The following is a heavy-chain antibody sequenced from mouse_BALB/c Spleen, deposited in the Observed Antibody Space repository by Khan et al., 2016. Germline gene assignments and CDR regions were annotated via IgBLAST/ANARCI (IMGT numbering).Heavy chain of an antibody. D-gene: IGHD2-4*01. CDR1: GFSLTGFS. CDR3: ASYYDYDGGFAY. CDR2: IWGYGST. V-gene: IGHV2-6-7*01. J-gene: IGHJ3*01. Sequence: VQLQESGPGLVAPSQSLSITCTVSGFSLTGFSVNWVRQPPGKGLEWLGVIWGYGSTDYNSALKSRLSFSKDDSKSQVFLKMNSLQTDDTARYFCASYYDYDGGFAYWGQGTLVTVSA.